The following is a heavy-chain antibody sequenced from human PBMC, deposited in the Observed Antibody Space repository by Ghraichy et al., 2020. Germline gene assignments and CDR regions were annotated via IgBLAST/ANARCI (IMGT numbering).Heavy chain of an antibody. J-gene: IGHJ4*02. CDR2: IFNSGKS. CDR1: GYSITSGYY. CDR3: ARLDTQYYVLSHFDL. Sequence: GSLRLSCTVSGYSITSGYYWGWVRQPPGKGLEWIAMIFNSGKSYSNPSLESRVTISVDTSYNQVSLRLSSVTAADTAFYYCARLDTQYYVLSHFDLCGQCILVTVSS. V-gene: IGHV4-38-2*02. D-gene: IGHD1-26*01.